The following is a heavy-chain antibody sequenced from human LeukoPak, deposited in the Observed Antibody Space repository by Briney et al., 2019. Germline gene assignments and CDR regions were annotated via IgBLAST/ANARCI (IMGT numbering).Heavy chain of an antibody. CDR1: GFTFSNYA. J-gene: IGHJ3*02. CDR3: AKDRTWFGELLRPGDAFDI. V-gene: IGHV3-23*01. CDR2: ISGSGGST. D-gene: IGHD3-10*01. Sequence: GALRLSCAASGFTFSNYAMSWVRQAPGKGLEWVSAISGSGGSTYYADSVKGRFTISRDNSKNTLYLQMNSLRAEDTAVYYCAKDRTWFGELLRPGDAFDIWGQGTMVTVSS.